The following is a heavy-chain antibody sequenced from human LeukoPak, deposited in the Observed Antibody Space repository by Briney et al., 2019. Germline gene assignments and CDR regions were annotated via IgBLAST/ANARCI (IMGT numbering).Heavy chain of an antibody. CDR2: ISLSGSST. J-gene: IGHJ4*02. CDR1: GFTFSTYS. D-gene: IGHD1-7*01. Sequence: GSLRLSCAASGFTFSTYSMNWVRQAPGKGLEWVSSISLSGSSTSHADSLKGRFTISRDNAQNSLYLQMDSLRAEDTAVYYCARDRRTHCFDSWGQGTLVTVSS. CDR3: ARDRRTHCFDS. V-gene: IGHV3-21*01.